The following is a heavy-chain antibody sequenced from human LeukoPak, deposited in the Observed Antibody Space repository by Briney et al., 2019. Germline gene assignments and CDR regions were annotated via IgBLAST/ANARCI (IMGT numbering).Heavy chain of an antibody. CDR1: AFTLNNYD. J-gene: IGHJ4*02. CDR2: IRYDGSNK. Sequence: GGSLRLSCAASAFTLNNYDMHWVRQAPGKGLEWVAFIRYDGSNKYYADFVEGRFTISRDNSKNTLYLLMNSLRAEDTAVYYCAKDSGSYYTSDYWGQGTLVTVSS. CDR3: AKDSGSYYTSDY. V-gene: IGHV3-30*02. D-gene: IGHD3-10*01.